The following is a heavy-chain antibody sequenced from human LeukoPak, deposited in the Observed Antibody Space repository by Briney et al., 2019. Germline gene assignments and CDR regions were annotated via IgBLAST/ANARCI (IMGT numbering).Heavy chain of an antibody. Sequence: PSETLSLTCTVSGGSISSYYWSWIRQPPGKGLDWIGYIYYSGSTNYNPSLKSRVTISVDTSKNQFSLKLSSVTAADTAVYYCARGARYFDWLFSRWGQGTLVTVSS. CDR1: GGSISSYY. J-gene: IGHJ4*02. CDR2: IYYSGST. V-gene: IGHV4-59*01. CDR3: ARGARYFDWLFSR. D-gene: IGHD3-9*01.